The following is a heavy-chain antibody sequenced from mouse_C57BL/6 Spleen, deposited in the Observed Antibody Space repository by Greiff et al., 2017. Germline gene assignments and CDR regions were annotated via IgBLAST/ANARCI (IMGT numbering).Heavy chain of an antibody. CDR2: IDPSDSYT. CDR3: ARSGTEDYAMDY. CDR1: GYTFTSYW. J-gene: IGHJ4*01. V-gene: IGHV1-59*01. D-gene: IGHD4-1*01. Sequence: VQLQQPGAELVRPGTSVKLSCKASGYTFTSYWMHWVKQRPGQGLEWIGVIDPSDSYTNYNQKFKGKATLTVDTSSSTAYMQLSSLTSEDSAVYYCARSGTEDYAMDYWGQGTSVTVSS.